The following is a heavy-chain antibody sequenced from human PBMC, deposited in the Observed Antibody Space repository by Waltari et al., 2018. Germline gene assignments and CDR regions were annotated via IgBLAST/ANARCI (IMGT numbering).Heavy chain of an antibody. CDR3: ARNYYDSSGYYPHFDY. Sequence: QVQLQESGPGLVKPSGTLSLTCAVSVGSICSRHWCSWVPQPPGKGLEWIGEIYHSGSTNYNPSLKSRVTISVDKSKNQFSLKLSSVTAADTAVYYCARNYYDSSGYYPHFDYWGQGTLVTVSS. V-gene: IGHV4-4*02. CDR1: VGSICSRHW. D-gene: IGHD3-22*01. CDR2: IYHSGST. J-gene: IGHJ4*02.